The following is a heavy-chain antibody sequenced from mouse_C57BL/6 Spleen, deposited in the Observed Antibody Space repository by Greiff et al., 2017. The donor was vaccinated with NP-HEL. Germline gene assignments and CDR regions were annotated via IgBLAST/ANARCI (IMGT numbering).Heavy chain of an antibody. Sequence: EVQGVESGGGLVKPGGSLKLSCAASGFTFSSYAMSWVRQTPEKRLEWVATISDGGSYTYYPDNVKGRFTISRDNAKNNLYLQMSHLKSEDTAMYYCAILSSYVDYWGQGTTLTVSS. V-gene: IGHV5-4*01. J-gene: IGHJ2*01. CDR2: ISDGGSYT. D-gene: IGHD1-1*01. CDR1: GFTFSSYA. CDR3: AILSSYVDY.